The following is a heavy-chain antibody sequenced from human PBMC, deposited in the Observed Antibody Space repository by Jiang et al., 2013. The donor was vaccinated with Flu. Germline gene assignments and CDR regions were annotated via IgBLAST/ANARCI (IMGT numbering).Heavy chain of an antibody. J-gene: IGHJ4*02. D-gene: IGHD3-3*01. CDR2: INAGTGNT. CDR3: ARDRAELRSLEWFFGAFDY. V-gene: IGHV1-3*01. CDR1: GYTFTNYA. Sequence: SGAEVKKPGASVKVSCKASGYTFTNYAMHWVRQAPGQRLEWMGRINAGTGNTKYSQKFQGRVTITSDTSASTAYMDLSNLRSEDTAVYYCARDRAELRSLEWFFGAFDYWGQGTLVTVSS.